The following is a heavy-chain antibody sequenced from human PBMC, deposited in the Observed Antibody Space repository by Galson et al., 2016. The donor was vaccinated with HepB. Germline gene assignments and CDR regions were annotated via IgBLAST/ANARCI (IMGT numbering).Heavy chain of an antibody. D-gene: IGHD3-16*01. J-gene: IGHJ6*02. CDR3: AREFSHDNPAWGSYGMDV. Sequence: SETLSLTCNVSGGSVSGPSYSWSWIRQPPGQGLEYIGHIFYNGRTTYNPSLKSRITISLDTSKNQFSLNLNSVTAADTALYYCAREFSHDNPAWGSYGMDVGGLGTTVTFSS. CDR2: IFYNGRT. CDR1: GGSVSGPSYS. V-gene: IGHV4-61*01.